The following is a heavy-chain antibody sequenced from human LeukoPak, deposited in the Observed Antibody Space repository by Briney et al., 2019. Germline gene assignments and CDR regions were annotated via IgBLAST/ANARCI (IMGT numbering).Heavy chain of an antibody. CDR3: ARDYKQLVRYYYYGMDV. D-gene: IGHD6-13*01. J-gene: IGHJ6*02. CDR1: GFTFSSYA. Sequence: GGSLRLSCAASGFTFSSYAMHWVRQAPGKGLEWVAVISYDGSNKYYADSVKGRFTISRDKSKNTLYLQMNSLRAEDTAVYYCARDYKQLVRYYYYGMDVWGQGTTVTVSS. V-gene: IGHV3-30*04. CDR2: ISYDGSNK.